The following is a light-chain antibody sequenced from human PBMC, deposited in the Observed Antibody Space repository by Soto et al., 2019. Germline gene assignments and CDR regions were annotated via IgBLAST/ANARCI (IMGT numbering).Light chain of an antibody. CDR3: AAWDDSRSGWV. CDR1: SSNIGSNF. Sequence: QSVLTQPPSASGTPGQRVTISCSGSSSNIGSNFVYWYQQFPGTTPKLLIYRNNQRPSGVPDRFSGSKSGTSASLAISGLPSEDDADDYCAAWDDSRSGWVFGGGTKVTVL. CDR2: RNN. V-gene: IGLV1-47*01. J-gene: IGLJ3*02.